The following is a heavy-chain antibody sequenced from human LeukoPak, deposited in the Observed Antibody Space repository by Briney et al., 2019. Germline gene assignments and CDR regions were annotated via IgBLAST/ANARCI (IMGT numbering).Heavy chain of an antibody. CDR2: INPSGGST. CDR1: GYTFTSYY. D-gene: IGHD3-10*01. Sequence: WASVKVSCKASGYTFTSYYMHWVRQAPGQGLEWMGIINPSGGSTSYAQKFQGRVTMTRDTSTSTVYMELSSLRSEDTAVYYCAGDRTTMVRGVIWFDPWGQGTLVTVSS. V-gene: IGHV1-46*01. J-gene: IGHJ5*02. CDR3: AGDRTTMVRGVIWFDP.